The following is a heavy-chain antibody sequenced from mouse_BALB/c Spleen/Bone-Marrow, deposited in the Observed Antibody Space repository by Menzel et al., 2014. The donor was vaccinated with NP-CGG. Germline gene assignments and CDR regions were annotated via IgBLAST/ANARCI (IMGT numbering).Heavy chain of an antibody. D-gene: IGHD1-1*01. CDR1: GFTFSSYA. CDR3: VRAYGSSYAMDY. V-gene: IGHV5-9-4*01. Sequence: DVTLVESGGGLVKPGGSLKLSCAASGFTFSSYAMSWVRQSPEKRLEWVAEISSGGNYTYYPDTVTGRFTISRDNAKNILYLEMSSLRSDDTAMYYCVRAYGSSYAMDYWGQGTSVTVTT. CDR2: ISSGGNYT. J-gene: IGHJ4*01.